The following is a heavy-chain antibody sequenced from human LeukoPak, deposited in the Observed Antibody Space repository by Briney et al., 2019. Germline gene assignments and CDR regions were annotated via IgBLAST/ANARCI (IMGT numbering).Heavy chain of an antibody. V-gene: IGHV3-30*03. CDR2: TSFDGSLT. D-gene: IGHD6-19*01. J-gene: IGHJ4*02. CDR3: AREGYSSGRAAAFDY. CDR1: VFNFNGYV. Sequence: GGSLRLSCAASVFNFNGYVLHWVRQAPGKELEWVGLTSFDGSLTYADSVKGRFSISRDSSKNTMYLQMNSLRAEDTAVDYCAREGYSSGRAAAFDYWGQGTLVTVSS.